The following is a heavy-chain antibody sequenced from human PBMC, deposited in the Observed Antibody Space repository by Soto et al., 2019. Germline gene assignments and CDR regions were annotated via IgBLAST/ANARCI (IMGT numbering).Heavy chain of an antibody. CDR1: GYTFTSYA. CDR3: ARGQYVSSYYGSSGYYY. CDR2: INAGNGNT. J-gene: IGHJ4*02. Sequence: ASVKVSCKASGYTFTSYAMHWVRQAPGQRLEWMGWINAGNGNTKYSQKFQGRVTITRDTSASTAYMELSSLRSEDTAVYYCARGQYVSSYYGSSGYYYWGQGTLVTVSS. D-gene: IGHD3-22*01. V-gene: IGHV1-3*01.